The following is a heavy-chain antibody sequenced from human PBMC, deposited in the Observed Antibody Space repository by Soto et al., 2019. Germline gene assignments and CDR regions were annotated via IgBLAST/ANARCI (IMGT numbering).Heavy chain of an antibody. V-gene: IGHV3-11*06. Sequence: QMQLVESGGGLVKPGGSLRLSCAASGFNFGDYYMSWIRQAPGKGLEGVSFVSSTGRYTKYSDSVGGRLTVSRDNGKNSLQLQLKSLRVEDTAVYYCARLRVGVNWYFDLWGRGTLVTVSS. CDR3: ARLRVGVNWYFDL. CDR2: VSSTGRYT. D-gene: IGHD1-26*01. J-gene: IGHJ2*01. CDR1: GFNFGDYY.